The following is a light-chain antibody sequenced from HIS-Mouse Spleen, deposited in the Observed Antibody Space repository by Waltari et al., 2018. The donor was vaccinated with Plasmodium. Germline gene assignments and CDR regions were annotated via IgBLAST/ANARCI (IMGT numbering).Light chain of an antibody. J-gene: IGKJ1*01. V-gene: IGKV1-5*03. Sequence: DIQMTQSPSTLSASVGDRVTIPCRASQSISSWLAWYQQKPGKAPKLLIYKASSLESGVPSSFGGSGSGTEFTLTFSSLQPNDFATYYCQQYNSYSWTFGQGTKVE. CDR3: QQYNSYSWT. CDR1: QSISSW. CDR2: KAS.